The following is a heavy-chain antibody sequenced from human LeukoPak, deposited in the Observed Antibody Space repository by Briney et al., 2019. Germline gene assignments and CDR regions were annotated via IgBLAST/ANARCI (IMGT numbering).Heavy chain of an antibody. CDR2: ISSSTSII. J-gene: IGHJ4*02. CDR3: AKDSGSDYYDSSGYVDY. D-gene: IGHD3-22*01. Sequence: PGGSLRLSCAASGFTFSGFGMNWVRQAPGKGLDWISYISSSTSIIYYADSVKGRFTISRDNSKNTLYLQMNSLRAEDTAVYYCAKDSGSDYYDSSGYVDYWGQGTLVTVSS. V-gene: IGHV3-48*01. CDR1: GFTFSGFG.